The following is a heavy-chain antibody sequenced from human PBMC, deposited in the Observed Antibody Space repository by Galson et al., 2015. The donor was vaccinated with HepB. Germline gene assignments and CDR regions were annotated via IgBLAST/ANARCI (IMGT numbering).Heavy chain of an antibody. J-gene: IGHJ4*02. D-gene: IGHD3-3*01. V-gene: IGHV3-23*01. CDR3: TKVSAGATSAFEY. Sequence: SLRLSCAASGFTFSSYAMSWVRQPPGKGLEWLSFISGSGGSTYYADSVKGRFTISRDRSKNTLFLQMNSLSADDTAVYYCTKVSAGATSAFEYWGQGALVTVSS. CDR1: GFTFSSYA. CDR2: ISGSGGST.